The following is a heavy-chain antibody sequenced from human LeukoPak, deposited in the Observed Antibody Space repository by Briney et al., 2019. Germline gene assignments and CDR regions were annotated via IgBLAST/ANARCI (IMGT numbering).Heavy chain of an antibody. CDR3: ARSSAGITIFGVVMRAGNWFDP. CDR2: IYYSGST. V-gene: IGHV4-39*01. J-gene: IGHJ5*02. Sequence: SETLSLTCTVSGGSISSSSYYWGWIRQPPGKGLEWIGRIYYSGSTYYNPSLKSRVTISVDTSKNQFSLKLCSVTAADTAVYYCARSSAGITIFGVVMRAGNWFDPWGQGTLVTVSS. D-gene: IGHD3-3*01. CDR1: GGSISSSSYY.